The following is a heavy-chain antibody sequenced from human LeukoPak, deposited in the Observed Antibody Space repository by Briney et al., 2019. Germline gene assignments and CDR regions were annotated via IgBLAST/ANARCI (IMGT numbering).Heavy chain of an antibody. V-gene: IGHV3-66*01. CDR1: GFTVTSDY. CDR2: VYSDGNT. J-gene: IGHJ4*02. CDR3: TRAAWDY. Sequence: GGSLRLSCAASGFTVTSDYMSWVRQAPGKGLEWVSVVYSDGNTYYADSVKGRFTIFRDTSKNTVYLQMNSLRAEDTAVYYCTRAAWDYWGQGTLVTASS.